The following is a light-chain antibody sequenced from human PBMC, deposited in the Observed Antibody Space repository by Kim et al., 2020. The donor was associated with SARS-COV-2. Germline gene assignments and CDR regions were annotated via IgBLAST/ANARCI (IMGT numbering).Light chain of an antibody. CDR2: DAS. CDR1: QSVSRY. CDR3: QQRSNWPLT. V-gene: IGKV3-11*01. Sequence: WSPGERVTLSGRASQSVSRYLAWYQQKPGQAPRLLIYDASNRATGIPARFSGSGSGTDFTLTISRLEPEDFAVYYCQQRSNWPLTFGGGTKVDIK. J-gene: IGKJ4*01.